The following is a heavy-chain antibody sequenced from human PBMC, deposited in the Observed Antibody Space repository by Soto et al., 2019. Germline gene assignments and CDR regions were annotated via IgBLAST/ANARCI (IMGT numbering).Heavy chain of an antibody. CDR2: ISGSGGST. CDR3: AKDLSGRYFDRLLFDDWFDP. D-gene: IGHD3-9*01. V-gene: IGHV3-23*01. J-gene: IGHJ5*02. CDR1: GFTFSSYA. Sequence: GGSLRLSCAASGFTFSSYAMSWVRQAPGKGLEWVSAISGSGGSTYYADSVKGRFTISRDNSKNTLYLQMNSLRAEDTAVYYCAKDLSGRYFDRLLFDDWFDPWGQGTLVTVSS.